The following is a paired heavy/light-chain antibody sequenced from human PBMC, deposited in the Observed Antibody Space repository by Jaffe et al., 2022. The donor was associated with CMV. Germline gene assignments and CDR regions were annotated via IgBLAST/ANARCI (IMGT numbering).Heavy chain of an antibody. J-gene: IGHJ3*01. D-gene: IGHD2-15*01. CDR2: ISYSGSA. CDR3: VRFYGSVFDF. V-gene: IGHV4-39*01. CDR1: GDSASRNTYR. Sequence: LQLQESGPGLVKPSETLSLTCAVSGDSASRNTYRWAWIRQPPGKGLEWIGDISYSGSASYTPSLKSRLTISVDTSTDQFSLRLSSVTAADTAIYYCVRFYGSVFDFWGQGTMVTISS.
Light chain of an antibody. J-gene: IGKJ1*01. CDR3: QPFHGDSPT. CDR1: QSVRSW. Sequence: DILVTQSPSTLSASVGDRVTITCRTSQSVRSWLAWYQQKPGQAPKLLIYRASDLATGVPSRFSGRGSGTEFTLIISSLQPDDFATYYCQPFHGDSPTFGQGTRVEL. V-gene: IGKV1-5*03. CDR2: RAS.